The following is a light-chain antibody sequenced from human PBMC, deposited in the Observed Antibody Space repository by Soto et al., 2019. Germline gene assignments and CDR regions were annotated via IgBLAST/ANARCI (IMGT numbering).Light chain of an antibody. CDR3: QQYKTYSRT. CDR2: EGP. CDR1: QSINTW. Sequence: DIQMTQSPSTLSASVGDRITITCRASQSINTWLAWYQQKPGEAPKLLIYEGPTLGRGVPSRFSGSGSGTEFTLSSSRLQPDDFATFYCQQYKTYSRTFGQGTKVEVK. V-gene: IGKV1-5*03. J-gene: IGKJ1*01.